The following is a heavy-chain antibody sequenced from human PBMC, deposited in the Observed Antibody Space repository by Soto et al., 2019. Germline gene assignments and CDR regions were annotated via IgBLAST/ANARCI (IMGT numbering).Heavy chain of an antibody. J-gene: IGHJ5*02. Sequence: QVQLQESGPGLVKPSETLSLTCTVSGGSVSSYYWSWIRQPPGKGLEWIGYIYYTETTNYNPSLKRRVTISVDTSKNQFSLKLSSVTAADTAVYYCARVNRSGWLRWFDPWGRGTLVTVSS. V-gene: IGHV4-59*02. CDR1: GGSVSSYY. D-gene: IGHD6-19*01. CDR2: IYYTETT. CDR3: ARVNRSGWLRWFDP.